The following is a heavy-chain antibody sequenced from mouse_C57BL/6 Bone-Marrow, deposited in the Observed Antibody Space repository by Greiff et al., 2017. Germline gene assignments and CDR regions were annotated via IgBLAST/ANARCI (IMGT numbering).Heavy chain of an antibody. CDR2: ISDGGSYT. Sequence: EVHLVESGGGLVKPGGSLKLSCAASGFTFSNYAMSWVRQTPEKRLEWVATISDGGSYTYYPDNVKGRFTISRDNAKNNLYLQMSHLKSEDTAMDYCARDGYDYDYGGQGTTLTVSS. CDR3: ARDGYDYDY. J-gene: IGHJ2*01. CDR1: GFTFSNYA. V-gene: IGHV5-4*01. D-gene: IGHD2-4*01.